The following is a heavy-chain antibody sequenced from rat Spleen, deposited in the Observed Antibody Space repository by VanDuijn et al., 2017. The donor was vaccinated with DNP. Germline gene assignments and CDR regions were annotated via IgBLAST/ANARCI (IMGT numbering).Heavy chain of an antibody. CDR1: GFTFSDQY. CDR2: ISSDGITT. J-gene: IGHJ2*01. D-gene: IGHD4-3*01. V-gene: IGHV5-22*01. CDR3: ARWNSGHFDY. Sequence: EVQLVESGGGLVQPGGSLKLSCAASGFTFSDQYMAWVRQAPTEGLEWVAYISSDGITTYYRDSVKGRFTISRDNAKSTLYLQMNSLRSEDMATYYCARWNSGHFDYWGQGVMVPVSA.